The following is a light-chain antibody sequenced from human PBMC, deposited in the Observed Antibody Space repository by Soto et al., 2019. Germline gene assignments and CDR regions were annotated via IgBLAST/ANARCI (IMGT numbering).Light chain of an antibody. CDR1: QTINNW. J-gene: IGKJ1*01. CDR3: QIYNSYPWT. V-gene: IGKV1-5*01. Sequence: DIQMTQSPSTLSASIGDRVTITCRASQTINNWLAWYQQKPGKATNLLIYHATNLETGVPSRFRGSAFVTELPLTISRLQPDDFATYYCQIYNSYPWTFGQGTKVEIK. CDR2: HAT.